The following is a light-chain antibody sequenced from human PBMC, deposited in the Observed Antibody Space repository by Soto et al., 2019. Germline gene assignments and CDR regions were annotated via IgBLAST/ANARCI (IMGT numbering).Light chain of an antibody. J-gene: IGLJ1*01. V-gene: IGLV1-44*01. Sequence: QSVLTQPPSASGTPGQRVTISCSGSSSNIGSNTVNWYQQLPGAAPKLLIYGNHQRPSGVPDRFSGSKSGTSASLAIGGLQSEDEADYYCAAWDYSLAGFVFGTGTKLTVL. CDR1: SSNIGSNT. CDR2: GNH. CDR3: AAWDYSLAGFV.